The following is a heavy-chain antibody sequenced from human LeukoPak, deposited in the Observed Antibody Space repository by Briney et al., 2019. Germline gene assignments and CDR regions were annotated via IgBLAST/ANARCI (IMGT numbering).Heavy chain of an antibody. Sequence: ASVKVSCKAAGYTFTGYYTHWVRQAPGQGLEWMGWINPNSGGTNYAQKLQGRVTMTTDTSTSTAYMELRSLRSDDTAVYYCARALGSSWYFLLYYFDYWGQGTLVTVSS. J-gene: IGHJ4*02. CDR2: INPNSGGT. D-gene: IGHD6-13*01. V-gene: IGHV1-2*02. CDR1: GYTFTGYY. CDR3: ARALGSSWYFLLYYFDY.